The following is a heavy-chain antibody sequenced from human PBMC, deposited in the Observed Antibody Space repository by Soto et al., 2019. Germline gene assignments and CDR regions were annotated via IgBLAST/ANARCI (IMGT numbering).Heavy chain of an antibody. CDR2: ISASGGST. D-gene: IGHD1-26*01. V-gene: IGHV3-23*01. J-gene: IGHJ6*02. CDR1: GFTFSSYA. Sequence: EVQLLESGGGLVQPGGSLRLSCAASGFTFSSYAMSWVPQAPGKGLEWVSTISASGGSTYYAESVKGRFTLSRATPHPTLYPQMHSPTAEDTAVCYRANERWERYGMEVWGQGPTVTVSS. CDR3: ANERWERYGMEV.